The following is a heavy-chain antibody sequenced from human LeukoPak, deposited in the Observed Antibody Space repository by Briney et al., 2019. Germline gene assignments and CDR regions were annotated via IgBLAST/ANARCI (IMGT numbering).Heavy chain of an antibody. CDR2: ISGSGGST. V-gene: IGHV3-23*01. J-gene: IGHJ4*02. D-gene: IGHD6-19*01. CDR1: GFTFSSYA. CDR3: AKGRSGWYSDFDY. Sequence: GGSLILSCAASGFTFSSYAMSWVRQAPGKGLEWVSAISGSGGSTYYADSVKGRFTISRDNSKNTLSLHMNSLRAEDTAVYYCAKGRSGWYSDFDYWGQGTLVTVSS.